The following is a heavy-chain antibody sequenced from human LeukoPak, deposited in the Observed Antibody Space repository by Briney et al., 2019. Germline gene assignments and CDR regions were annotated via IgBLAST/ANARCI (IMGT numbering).Heavy chain of an antibody. CDR2: IYYSGST. V-gene: IGHV4-59*12. Sequence: SETLSLTCTVSGGSISSYYWSWIRQPPGKGLEWIGYIYYSGSTYYNPSLESRVTISVDTSKNQFSLKLSSVTAADTAVYYCARDLYYGSGGFDYWGQGALVTVSS. CDR1: GGSISSYY. CDR3: ARDLYYGSGGFDY. D-gene: IGHD3-10*01. J-gene: IGHJ4*02.